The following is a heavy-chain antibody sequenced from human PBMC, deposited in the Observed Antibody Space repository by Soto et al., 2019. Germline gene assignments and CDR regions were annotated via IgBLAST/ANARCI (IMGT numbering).Heavy chain of an antibody. CDR1: GFTFSSYS. V-gene: IGHV3-21*01. CDR2: ISSSSSYI. Sequence: EVQLVESGGGLVKPGGSLRLSCAASGFTFSSYSMNWVRQAPGKGLEWVSSISSSSSYIYYADSVKGRFTISRDNAKNSLYLQMNSLRAADTAVYYCARGLGVGATSFDYWGQGTLVTVSS. J-gene: IGHJ4*02. CDR3: ARGLGVGATSFDY. D-gene: IGHD1-26*01.